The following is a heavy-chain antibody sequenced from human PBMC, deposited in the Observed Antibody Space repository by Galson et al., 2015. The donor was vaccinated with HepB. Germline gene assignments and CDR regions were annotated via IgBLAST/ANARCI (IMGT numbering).Heavy chain of an antibody. CDR2: ISYDGSNK. Sequence: SLRLSCAASGFTFSSYGMHWVRQAPGKGLEWVAVISYDGSNKYYADSVKGRFTISRDNSKNTLYLQMNSLRAEDTAVYYCAKGGDGLDYWGQGTLVTVSS. D-gene: IGHD5-24*01. J-gene: IGHJ4*02. CDR1: GFTFSSYG. V-gene: IGHV3-30*18. CDR3: AKGGDGLDY.